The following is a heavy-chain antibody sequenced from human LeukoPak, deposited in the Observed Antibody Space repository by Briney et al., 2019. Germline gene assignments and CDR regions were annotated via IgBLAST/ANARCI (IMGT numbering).Heavy chain of an antibody. J-gene: IGHJ3*02. D-gene: IGHD1-26*01. V-gene: IGHV4-30-2*01. Sequence: NPSETLFLTCAVSGGSISSGGYSWSWIRQPPGKGLEWIGYIYHSGSTYYNPSLKSRVTISVDRSKNQFSLKLSSVTAADTAVYYCARRAVNDAFDIWGQGTMVTVSS. CDR2: IYHSGST. CDR1: GGSISSGGYS. CDR3: ARRAVNDAFDI.